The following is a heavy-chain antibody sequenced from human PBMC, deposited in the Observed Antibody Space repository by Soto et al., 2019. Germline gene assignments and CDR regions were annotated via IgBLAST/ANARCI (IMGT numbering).Heavy chain of an antibody. D-gene: IGHD2-21*02. CDR2: IYTSGST. J-gene: IGHJ4*02. Sequence: SETLSLTCTVSGGSISSYYWSWIRQPAGKGLEWIGRIYTSGSTNYNPSLKSRVTMSVDTSKNQFSLKLSSVTAADTAVYYCARSKPCGGDCYTFDYWGQGTLVTVS. V-gene: IGHV4-4*07. CDR3: ARSKPCGGDCYTFDY. CDR1: GGSISSYY.